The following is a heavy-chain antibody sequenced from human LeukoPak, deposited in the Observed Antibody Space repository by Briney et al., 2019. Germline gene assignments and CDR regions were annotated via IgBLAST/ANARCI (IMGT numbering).Heavy chain of an antibody. V-gene: IGHV4-59*01. J-gene: IGHJ5*02. D-gene: IGHD3-10*01. Sequence: KPAETLSLTCTVSGGSISSYYWSWIPQPPGKGPEWIGYIHYCGSTNYNPPLQSRLAISVDPSKNQFSLKLSSVTAADTAVYYCARGHYEFGELANWFDPRGQGTLVTVSS. CDR2: IHYCGST. CDR1: GGSISSYY. CDR3: ARGHYEFGELANWFDP.